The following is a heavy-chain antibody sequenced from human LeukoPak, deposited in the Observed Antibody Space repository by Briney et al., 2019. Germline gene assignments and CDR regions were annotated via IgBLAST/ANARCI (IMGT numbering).Heavy chain of an antibody. J-gene: IGHJ4*02. CDR2: IYYSGST. D-gene: IGHD3-22*01. CDR3: VPMIVPHGYFDY. V-gene: IGHV4-30-4*01. Sequence: SETLSLTCTVSGGSISSGDYYWSWIRQPPGTGLEWIGYIYYSGSTYYNPSLKSRVTISVDTSKNQFSLKLSSVTAADTAVYYCVPMIVPHGYFDYWGQGTLVTVSS. CDR1: GGSISSGDYY.